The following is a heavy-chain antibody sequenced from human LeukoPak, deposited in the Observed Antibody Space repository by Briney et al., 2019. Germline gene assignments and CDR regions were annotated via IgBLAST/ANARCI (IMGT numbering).Heavy chain of an antibody. CDR1: TFTFSSYA. V-gene: IGHV3-23*01. CDR2: ISGSGSNT. CDR3: AIRNYYFDY. Sequence: GGSLRLSCAASTFTFSSYAMSWVRQAPGKGLEWVSVISGSGSNTYYADSVKGRFTVSRDNSKNSLYLQMNSLRAEDTAVYYCAIRNYYFDYWGQGTLVTVSS. J-gene: IGHJ4*02.